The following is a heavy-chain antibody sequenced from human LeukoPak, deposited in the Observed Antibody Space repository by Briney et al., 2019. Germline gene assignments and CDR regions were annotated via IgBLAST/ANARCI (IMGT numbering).Heavy chain of an antibody. CDR1: GFTFSSYE. Sequence: GGSLRLSCAASGFTFSSYEMNWVRQAPGKGLEWLSYISPSGYTIYYADSVKGRFTISRDNAKSSLFLQMNSLRAEDTAVYYCASLTTVNPPGYFDYWGQGTLVIVSS. J-gene: IGHJ4*02. CDR2: ISPSGYTI. V-gene: IGHV3-48*03. D-gene: IGHD4-17*01. CDR3: ASLTTVNPPGYFDY.